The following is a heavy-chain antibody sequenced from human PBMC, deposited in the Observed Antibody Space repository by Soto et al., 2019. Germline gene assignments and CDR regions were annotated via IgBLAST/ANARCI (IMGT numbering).Heavy chain of an antibody. Sequence: QVQLVESGGGVVHPGKSLRLSCAASGFIFTSYAIHWVRQAPGKGLEWVALISYNGINTYYADSVKGRFTISRDNSNNTLYPQMNSLRSEDTATYYCARGGGSDWHSTYFDPWGQGTLVTVSS. CDR1: GFIFTSYA. V-gene: IGHV3-30-3*01. CDR3: ARGGGSDWHSTYFDP. D-gene: IGHD6-19*01. J-gene: IGHJ5*02. CDR2: ISYNGINT.